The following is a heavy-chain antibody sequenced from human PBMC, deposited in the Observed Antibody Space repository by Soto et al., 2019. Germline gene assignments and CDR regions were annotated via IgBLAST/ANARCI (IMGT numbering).Heavy chain of an antibody. D-gene: IGHD6-19*01. Sequence: GGSLRLSCAASGFTVSSNYMSWVRQAPGKGLEWVSVIYSGGSTYYADSVKGRFTISRDNSKNTLYLQMNSLRAEDTAVYYCAREHIAVAGQIDDWGQGTLVTVSS. V-gene: IGHV3-66*01. CDR2: IYSGGST. CDR1: GFTVSSNY. J-gene: IGHJ4*02. CDR3: AREHIAVAGQIDD.